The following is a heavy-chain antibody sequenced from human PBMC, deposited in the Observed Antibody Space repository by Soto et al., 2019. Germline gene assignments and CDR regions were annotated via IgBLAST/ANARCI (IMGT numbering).Heavy chain of an antibody. CDR3: ARLTSQGIAAGQFAP. D-gene: IGHD6-13*01. V-gene: IGHV2-70*01. CDR2: MDWDDDK. J-gene: IGHJ5*02. Sequence: GPTLGNPLQPLTLPCTFSGFSLSTSGMCVSWIRQPPGKALEWLALMDWDDDKYYSTSLKTRLTISKDTSKNQVVLTMTNMDPVDTATYYCARLTSQGIAAGQFAPWGQGTLVTVSS. CDR1: GFSLSTSGMC.